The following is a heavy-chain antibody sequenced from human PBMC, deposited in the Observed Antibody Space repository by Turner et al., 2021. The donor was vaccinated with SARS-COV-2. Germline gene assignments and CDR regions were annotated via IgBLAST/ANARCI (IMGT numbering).Heavy chain of an antibody. CDR2: IYYSGSN. D-gene: IGHD3-9*01. CDR1: GGSISSDYYF. V-gene: IGHV4-31*03. J-gene: IGHJ4*02. Sequence: QLQLQESGPRLIRPSETLSLTCPVSGGSISSDYYFWGGIRQPPGKGLEWIGYIYYSGSNYYNPSLKSRVTISVDTSKNQFSLKLSSVIAADTAVYYCARLRYFDWSYYFDYWGQGTLVTVSS. CDR3: ARLRYFDWSYYFDY.